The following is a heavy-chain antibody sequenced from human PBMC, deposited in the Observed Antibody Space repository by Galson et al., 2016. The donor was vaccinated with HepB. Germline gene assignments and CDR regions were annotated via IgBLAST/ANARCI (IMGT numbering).Heavy chain of an antibody. D-gene: IGHD4-11*01. V-gene: IGHV4-34*01. J-gene: IGHJ2*01. Sequence: ETLSLTCGVSGGSISGYYWSWIRQSPGRGLEWFGEINHSGSANYNPSLKSRVTISVDTSKKEVPLKLISVTAADTAVYYCARANTVMAEWYFDLWGRGTLVTVSS. CDR3: ARANTVMAEWYFDL. CDR1: GGSISGYY. CDR2: INHSGSA.